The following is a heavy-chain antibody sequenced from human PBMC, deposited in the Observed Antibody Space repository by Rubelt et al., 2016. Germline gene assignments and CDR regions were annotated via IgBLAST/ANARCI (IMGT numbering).Heavy chain of an antibody. CDR1: GFTFSSYS. Sequence: ASGFTFSSYSMNWVRQAPGKGLEWVSYISSSSSTIYYEDSVKGRFTISRDNAKNSLYLQMNSMTDEDTALYYGASATHYLATAIVDYWGQGTLVTVSS. D-gene: IGHD5-18*01. V-gene: IGHV3-48*02. CDR3: ASATHYLATAIVDY. CDR2: ISSSSSTI. J-gene: IGHJ4*02.